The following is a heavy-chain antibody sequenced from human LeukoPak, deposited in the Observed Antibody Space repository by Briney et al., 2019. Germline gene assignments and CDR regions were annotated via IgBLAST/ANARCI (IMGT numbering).Heavy chain of an antibody. D-gene: IGHD3-3*01. Sequence: SETLSLTCTVSGGSISSYYWSWIRQPAGKGLEWIGRIYTSGSTNYNPSLKSRVTMSVDTSKNQFSLKLSSVTAADTAVYYCARELGITIFGVVTDDAFDIWGQGTMVTVSS. J-gene: IGHJ3*02. CDR1: GGSISSYY. CDR3: ARELGITIFGVVTDDAFDI. V-gene: IGHV4-4*07. CDR2: IYTSGST.